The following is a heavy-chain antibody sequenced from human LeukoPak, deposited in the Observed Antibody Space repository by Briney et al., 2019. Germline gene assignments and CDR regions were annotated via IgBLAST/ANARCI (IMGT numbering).Heavy chain of an antibody. D-gene: IGHD2/OR15-2a*01. J-gene: IGHJ4*02. V-gene: IGHV3-53*01. CDR2: IYSGGKT. Sequence: GGSLRLSCAASGLIVRSNYISWVRQTPGKGLEWVSVIYSGGKTYYADSVEGRFTISRDDSKNTLYLQMNNVRAEDTAIYYCARDLSYFDYWGQGTLVTVSS. CDR3: ARDLSYFDY. CDR1: GLIVRSNY.